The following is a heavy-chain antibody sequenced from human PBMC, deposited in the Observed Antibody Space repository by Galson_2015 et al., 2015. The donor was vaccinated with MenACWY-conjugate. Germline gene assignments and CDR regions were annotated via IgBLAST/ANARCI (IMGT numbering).Heavy chain of an antibody. CDR3: VRLAVPGLN. V-gene: IGHV3-48*03. Sequence: SLRLSCAASAFTFSSFEMNWVRQAPGKGLEWVSYISSSGTTIYYSDSVKGRFTISRDNAKNSLYLQMNSLRAEDTAVYYCVRLAVPGLNWGQGTLVTVSS. CDR2: ISSSGTTI. D-gene: IGHD6-19*01. J-gene: IGHJ4*02. CDR1: AFTFSSFE.